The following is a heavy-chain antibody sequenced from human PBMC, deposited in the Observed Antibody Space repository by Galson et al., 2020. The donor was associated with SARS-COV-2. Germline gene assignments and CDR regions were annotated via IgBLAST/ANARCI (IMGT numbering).Heavy chain of an antibody. CDR2: ISGSGGST. CDR1: GFTFSSYA. V-gene: IGHV3-23*01. Sequence: GGSLRLSCAASGFTFSSYAMSWVRQAPGKGLEWVSAISGSGGSTYYADSVKGRFTISRDNSKNTLYLQMNSLRAEDTAVYYCAKDLDSSGSWGDAFDIWGQGTMVTVSS. J-gene: IGHJ3*02. D-gene: IGHD3-22*01. CDR3: AKDLDSSGSWGDAFDI.